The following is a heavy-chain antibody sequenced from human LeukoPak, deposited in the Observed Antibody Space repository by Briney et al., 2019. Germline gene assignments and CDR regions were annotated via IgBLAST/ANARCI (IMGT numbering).Heavy chain of an antibody. D-gene: IGHD3-22*01. CDR3: ARTSPHYYDSSGYPTLLDY. V-gene: IGHV1-69*13. J-gene: IGHJ4*02. CDR1: GGTFSSYA. CDR2: IIPIFGTA. Sequence: ASVKVSCKASGGTFSSYAISWVRQAPGQGLEWMGGIIPIFGTANYAQKFQGRVTITADESTSTAYMELSSLRSEDTAVYYCARTSPHYYDSSGYPTLLDYWAREPWSPSPQ.